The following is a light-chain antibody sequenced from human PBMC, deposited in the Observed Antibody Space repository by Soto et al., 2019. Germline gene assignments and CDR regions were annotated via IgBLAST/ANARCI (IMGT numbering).Light chain of an antibody. Sequence: EIVLTQSQGTLSLSPGERATLSCRASQSVSSSFLAWYQQKPGQAPRLLIYGASTRATGVPARFSGSESGTEFTLNISSLQSEDFADYYWHQYNIWPPLIFGGGTKVEIQ. V-gene: IGKV3-15*01. J-gene: IGKJ4*01. CDR3: HQYNIWPPLI. CDR2: GAS. CDR1: QSVSSS.